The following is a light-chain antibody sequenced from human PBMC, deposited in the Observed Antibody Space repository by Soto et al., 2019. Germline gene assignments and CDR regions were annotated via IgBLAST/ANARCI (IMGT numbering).Light chain of an antibody. CDR1: QVIENS. V-gene: IGKV1-5*03. J-gene: IGKJ1*01. Sequence: IQLTQSPSSLSASVGDTGTITCRASQVIENSLVWHQQKPGKAPKLLIYKASTLKSGVPSRFSGSGSGTEFTLTISSLQPDDFATYYCQHYNSYSEAFGQGTKV. CDR3: QHYNSYSEA. CDR2: KAS.